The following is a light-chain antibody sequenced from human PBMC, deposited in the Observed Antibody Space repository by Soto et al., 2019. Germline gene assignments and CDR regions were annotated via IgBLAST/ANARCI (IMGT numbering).Light chain of an antibody. CDR3: VLYMGSGIWV. CDR2: STN. V-gene: IGLV8-61*01. J-gene: IGLJ3*02. CDR1: SGSVSTSYY. Sequence: QAVVTQEPSFSVSPGRTVTLTCGLSSGSVSTSYYPSWYQQTPGQAPRTLIYSTNTRSSGLPDRFSGSILGNKAALTITGAQAEDESDYYCVLYMGSGIWVFGGGTKLTVL.